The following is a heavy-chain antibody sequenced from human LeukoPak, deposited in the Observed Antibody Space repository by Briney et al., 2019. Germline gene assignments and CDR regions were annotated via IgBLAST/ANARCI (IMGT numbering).Heavy chain of an antibody. V-gene: IGHV4-59*01. CDR2: IYYSGST. CDR1: GGSISSYY. J-gene: IGHJ6*03. D-gene: IGHD3-3*01. Sequence: PSETLSLTCTVSGGSISSYYWSWIRQPPGKGLEWIGYIYYSGSTNYNPSLKSRVTISVDTSKNQFSLKLSSVTAADTAVYYCARLLPNLERLPHYYMDVWGKGTAVTVSS. CDR3: ARLLPNLERLPHYYMDV.